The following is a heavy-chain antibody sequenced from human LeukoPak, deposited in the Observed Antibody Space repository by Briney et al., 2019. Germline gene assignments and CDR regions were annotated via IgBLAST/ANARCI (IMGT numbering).Heavy chain of an antibody. CDR1: GGSISSYY. J-gene: IGHJ3*02. CDR2: IYYSGST. Sequence: SETLSLTCTVSGGSISSYYWSWIRQPPGKGLEWIGYIYYSGSTNYNPSLESRVTISVDTSKNQFSLKLSSVTAADTAVYYCARERSALHWDGRDAFDIWGQGTMVTVSS. CDR3: ARERSALHWDGRDAFDI. V-gene: IGHV4-59*01. D-gene: IGHD1-26*01.